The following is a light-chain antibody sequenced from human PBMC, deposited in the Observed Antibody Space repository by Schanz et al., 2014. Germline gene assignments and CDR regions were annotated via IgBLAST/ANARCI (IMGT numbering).Light chain of an antibody. Sequence: QSALIQPPSVSGSPGQSVTISCTGTSSDVGTYNYVSWYQHHPGKAPKLMIYEGSKRPSGVPDRFSGSKSGNTASLTISGLQAEDEADYHCSSHTAITTAVVFGGGTKLTVL. V-gene: IGLV2-8*01. CDR1: SSDVGTYNY. CDR2: EGS. J-gene: IGLJ2*01. CDR3: SSHTAITTAVV.